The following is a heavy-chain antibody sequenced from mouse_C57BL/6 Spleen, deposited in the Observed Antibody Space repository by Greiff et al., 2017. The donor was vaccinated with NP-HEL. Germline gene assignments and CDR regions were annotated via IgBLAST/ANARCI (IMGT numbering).Heavy chain of an antibody. CDR3: SREESDYYGSSYDY. CDR2: INPSTGGT. V-gene: IGHV1-42*01. J-gene: IGHJ2*01. Sequence: VQLQQSGPELVKPGASVKISCKASGYSFTGYYMNWVKQSPEKSLEWIGEINPSTGGTTYNQKFKAKATLTVDKSSSTAYMQLKSLTSEDSAVYYGSREESDYYGSSYDYWGQGTTLTVSS. D-gene: IGHD1-1*01. CDR1: GYSFTGYY.